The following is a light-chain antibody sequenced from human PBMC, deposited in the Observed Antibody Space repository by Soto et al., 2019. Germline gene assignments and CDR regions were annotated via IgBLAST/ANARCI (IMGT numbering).Light chain of an antibody. V-gene: IGLV2-8*01. Sequence: ALTQPPSASGSPGQSVTISCTGTSSDVGGYNYVSWYQQHPGKAPKLMIYEVSKRPSGVPDRFSGSKSGNTASLTVSGLQAEDEADYYCSSYAGSNNFVFGGGTKLTVL. CDR2: EVS. CDR3: SSYAGSNNFV. CDR1: SSDVGGYNY. J-gene: IGLJ2*01.